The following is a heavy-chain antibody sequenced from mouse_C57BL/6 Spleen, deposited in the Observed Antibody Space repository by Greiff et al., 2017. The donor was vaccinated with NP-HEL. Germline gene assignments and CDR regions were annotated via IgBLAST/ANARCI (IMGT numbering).Heavy chain of an antibody. D-gene: IGHD3-3*01. CDR2: IYPGDGDT. V-gene: IGHV1-80*01. Sequence: QVQLKESGAELVKPGASVKISCKASGYAFSSYWMNWVKQRPGKGLEWIGQIYPGDGDTNYNGKFKGKATLTADKSSSTAYMQLSSLTSGDSAVYFCARRGPYAMDYWGQGTSVTVSS. CDR1: GYAFSSYW. CDR3: ARRGPYAMDY. J-gene: IGHJ4*01.